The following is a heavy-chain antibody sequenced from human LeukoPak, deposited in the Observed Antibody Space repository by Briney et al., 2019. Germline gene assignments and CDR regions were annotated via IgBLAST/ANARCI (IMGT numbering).Heavy chain of an antibody. Sequence: GGSLRLSCTASGFTFGDYAMSWVRQAPGKGLEWVGFIRSKAYGGTTEYAASVKGRFTISRDDSKSIAYLQMNSLKTEDTAVYYCTREGSGSYYFDYWGQGTLVTVSS. D-gene: IGHD1-26*01. CDR2: IRSKAYGGTT. CDR3: TREGSGSYYFDY. J-gene: IGHJ4*02. CDR1: GFTFGDYA. V-gene: IGHV3-49*04.